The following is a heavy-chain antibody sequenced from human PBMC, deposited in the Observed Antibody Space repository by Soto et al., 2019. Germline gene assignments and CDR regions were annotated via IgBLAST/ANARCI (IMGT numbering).Heavy chain of an antibody. V-gene: IGHV4-59*01. D-gene: IGHD6-13*01. J-gene: IGHJ2*01. CDR2: SYYSGST. CDR1: GGSISSYY. CDR3: ARDRAAGGNSEWFFDL. Sequence: QVQLQESGPGLVKPSETLSLTCTVSGGSISSYYWSWIRQPPGKGLEWIGYSYYSGSTNYNPSLKSRVTISVDTSKNQFSLKLTSVTAADTAVYYCARDRAAGGNSEWFFDLWGRGTLVTVSS.